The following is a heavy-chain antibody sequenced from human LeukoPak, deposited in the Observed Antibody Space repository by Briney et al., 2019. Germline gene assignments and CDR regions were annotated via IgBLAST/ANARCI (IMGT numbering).Heavy chain of an antibody. J-gene: IGHJ4*02. Sequence: PGGSLRLSCAASGFTFSSYDMHWVRQATGKGLEWVSAIGTAGDTYYPGSVKGRFTISRENAKNSLYLQMNSLRAGDTAVYYCARGGRYYGSGSYYNPIDYWGQGTLVTVSS. CDR1: GFTFSSYD. D-gene: IGHD3-10*01. CDR3: ARGGRYYGSGSYYNPIDY. V-gene: IGHV3-13*01. CDR2: IGTAGDT.